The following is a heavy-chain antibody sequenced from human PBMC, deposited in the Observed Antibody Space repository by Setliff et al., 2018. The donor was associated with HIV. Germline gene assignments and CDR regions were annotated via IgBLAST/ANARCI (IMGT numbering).Heavy chain of an antibody. Sequence: ASVKVSCKASGYTFSSYGISWVRQAPGQGLEWMGWISPSNGYTDYAQKFRDRVTLTTDTFTSTAYMELSSLSSEDTAVYYCARDQTGVAAAAFGGGSAWSDEGFDIWGQGTMVTVSS. V-gene: IGHV1-18*01. CDR1: GYTFSSYG. CDR3: ARDQTGVAAAAFGGGSAWSDEGFDI. J-gene: IGHJ3*02. CDR2: ISPSNGYT. D-gene: IGHD6-13*01.